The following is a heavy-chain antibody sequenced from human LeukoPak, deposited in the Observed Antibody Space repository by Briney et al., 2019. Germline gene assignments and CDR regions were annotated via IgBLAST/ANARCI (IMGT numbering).Heavy chain of an antibody. Sequence: PGGSRRLSCTASGFTFGDYDMSWVRQAPGKGLEWVGFIRRKGSGGTPEYAASVKGRFTISRDDSKSLAYLQMNSLKTEDTAVYYCNRGLEPSTGPDYWGQGTLVTVSS. J-gene: IGHJ4*02. CDR3: NRGLEPSTGPDY. D-gene: IGHD1-1*01. CDR2: IRRKGSGGTP. V-gene: IGHV3-49*04. CDR1: GFTFGDYD.